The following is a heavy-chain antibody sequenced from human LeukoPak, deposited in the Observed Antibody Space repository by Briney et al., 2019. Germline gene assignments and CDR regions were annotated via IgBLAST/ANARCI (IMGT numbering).Heavy chain of an antibody. CDR2: IYYSGST. Sequence: SETLSLTCTVSGGSISSYYWSWIRQPPGKGLEWIGYIYYSGSTYYNPSLKSRVIISVDTSKNQISLKLNSVTAADTAVYYCARVSDYDSSGYYDIDYWGQGTLVTVSS. V-gene: IGHV4-59*08. CDR3: ARVSDYDSSGYYDIDY. J-gene: IGHJ4*02. CDR1: GGSISSYY. D-gene: IGHD3-22*01.